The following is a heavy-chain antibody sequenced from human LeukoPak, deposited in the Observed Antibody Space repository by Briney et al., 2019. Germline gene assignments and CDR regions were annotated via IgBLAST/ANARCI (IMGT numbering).Heavy chain of an antibody. CDR3: ARMTYDGSGPNPNWFDP. D-gene: IGHD3-22*01. CDR2: MNPNSGYT. V-gene: IGHV1-8*01. J-gene: IGHJ5*02. Sequence: VASVKLSCKASGYSFTSYDINWVRQATGQGLEWMGWMNPNSGYTGYAQRFQGRITMTRNTSISTVYMELSSLRFEDTAIYYCARMTYDGSGPNPNWFDPWGQGTLVTVSS. CDR1: GYSFTSYD.